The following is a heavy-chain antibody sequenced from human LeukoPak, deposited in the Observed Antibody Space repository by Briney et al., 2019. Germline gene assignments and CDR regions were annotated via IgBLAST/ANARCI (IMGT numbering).Heavy chain of an antibody. V-gene: IGHV3-23*01. CDR1: GFSVSRNY. Sequence: GGSLRLSCAASGFSVSRNYLNWVRQAPGKGLQWVSTISSSGGSTYYADSVKGRFTISRDNPKNTLYLQMNSLRAEDTAVYYCAKSRYTSSNTNDYWGQGTLVTVS. J-gene: IGHJ4*02. D-gene: IGHD2-2*02. CDR2: ISSSGGST. CDR3: AKSRYTSSNTNDY.